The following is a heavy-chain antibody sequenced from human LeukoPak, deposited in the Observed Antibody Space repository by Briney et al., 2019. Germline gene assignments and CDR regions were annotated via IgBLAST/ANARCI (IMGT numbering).Heavy chain of an antibody. CDR1: EFIFSNYA. J-gene: IGHJ4*02. V-gene: IGHV3-23*01. CDR2: ISGSGGST. Sequence: AGGSLRLSCAASEFIFSNYAMTWARQAPGKGLEWVSAISGSGGSTYYADSVKGRFTISRDNSKNTLYLQMNSLRAEDTAVYYCAKDRWYLDYWGQGTLVTVSS. D-gene: IGHD4-23*01. CDR3: AKDRWYLDY.